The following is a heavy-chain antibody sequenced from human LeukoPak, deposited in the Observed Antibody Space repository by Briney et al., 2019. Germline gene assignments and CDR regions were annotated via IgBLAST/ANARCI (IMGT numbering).Heavy chain of an antibody. V-gene: IGHV3-11*01. CDR2: VSIVGSTI. CDR1: GFTFTDYY. J-gene: IGHJ3*02. Sequence: GGSLRLSCVASGFTFTDYYMSWIRQAPGKGLEWVSYVSIVGSTIYYADSVKGRFTISRDNAKNSLYLQMSSLTLDDTASYYCAKDSYGGSGSYYLYSFDMWGQGTMVTVSS. D-gene: IGHD3-10*01. CDR3: AKDSYGGSGSYYLYSFDM.